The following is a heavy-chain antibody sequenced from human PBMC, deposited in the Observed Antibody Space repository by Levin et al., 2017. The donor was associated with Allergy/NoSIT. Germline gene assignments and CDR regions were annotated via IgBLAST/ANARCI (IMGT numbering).Heavy chain of an antibody. D-gene: IGHD3-16*02. J-gene: IGHJ5*02. V-gene: IGHV3-48*01. CDR1: GFTFSSYS. CDR2: IRSSSSTT. Sequence: GESLKISCAASGFTFSSYSMNWVRQAPGKGLEWVSYIRSSSSTTFYADSVRGRFTISRDNAQNSLYLQMNSLRAEDTAVYFCAREEVSGSYLFAWGQGTLVTVSS. CDR3: AREEVSGSYLFA.